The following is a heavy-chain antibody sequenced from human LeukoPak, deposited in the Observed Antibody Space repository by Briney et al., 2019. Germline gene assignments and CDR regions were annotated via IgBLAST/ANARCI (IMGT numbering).Heavy chain of an antibody. Sequence: GGSLRLSCAASGFTFSSYGMHWVRQAPGKGLEWVAVISYDGSNKYYADSVKGRFTISRDNSKNTLYLQMNSLRAEDAAVYYCAKGGRLWFGELLYDYWGQGTLVTASS. CDR1: GFTFSSYG. J-gene: IGHJ4*02. CDR2: ISYDGSNK. D-gene: IGHD3-10*01. CDR3: AKGGRLWFGELLYDY. V-gene: IGHV3-30*18.